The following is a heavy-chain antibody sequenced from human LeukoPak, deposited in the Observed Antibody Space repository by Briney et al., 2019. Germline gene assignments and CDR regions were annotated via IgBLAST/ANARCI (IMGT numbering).Heavy chain of an antibody. CDR2: IYYSGST. D-gene: IGHD4-11*01. Sequence: KASETLSLTCTVSGGPFSSYYGSWIRQPPEKGLECIGHIYYSGSTNYKPSLKSRVTISVETSKRQFSLKLSSVTAADTAVYYCARNSGYSSYFDYWGQGTLVTVSS. CDR1: GGPFSSYY. CDR3: ARNSGYSSYFDY. V-gene: IGHV4-59*01. J-gene: IGHJ4*02.